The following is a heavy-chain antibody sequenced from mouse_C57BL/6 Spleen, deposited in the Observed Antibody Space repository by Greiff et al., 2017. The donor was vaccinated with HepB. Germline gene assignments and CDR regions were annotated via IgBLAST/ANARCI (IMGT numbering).Heavy chain of an antibody. V-gene: IGHV5-6*01. CDR1: GFTFSSYG. CDR3: ARGEDYGKWLDY. J-gene: IGHJ4*01. Sequence: VQLQQSGGDLVKPGGSLKLSCAASGFTFSSYGMSWVRQTPDKRLEWVATISSGGSYTYYPDSVKGRFPISRDNAKNTLYLQMSSLKSEDTAMYYCARGEDYGKWLDYWGQGTSVTVSS. CDR2: ISSGGSYT. D-gene: IGHD2-1*01.